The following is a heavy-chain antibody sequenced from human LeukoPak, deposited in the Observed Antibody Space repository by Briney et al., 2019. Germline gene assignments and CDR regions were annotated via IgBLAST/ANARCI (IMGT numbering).Heavy chain of an antibody. V-gene: IGHV3-53*05. CDR1: GLSVSSTF. CDR2: VFGGGGT. Sequence: GGSLRLSCAASGLSVSSTFMSWVRQTPGKGLEWVSSVFGGGGTRYADSVMGRFTISRDNSKNTLYLQMNSLRAEDTAVYYCAKDPGRIAAAGDYWGQGTLVTVSS. D-gene: IGHD6-13*01. CDR3: AKDPGRIAAAGDY. J-gene: IGHJ4*02.